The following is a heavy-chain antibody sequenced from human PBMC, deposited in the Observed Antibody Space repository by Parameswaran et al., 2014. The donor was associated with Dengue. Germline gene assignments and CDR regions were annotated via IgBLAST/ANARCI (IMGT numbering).Heavy chain of an antibody. D-gene: IGHD3-22*01. J-gene: IGHJ4*02. CDR2: IWYDGSNK. V-gene: IGHV3-33*01. CDR3: AREGRYYYDSSGYFDY. Sequence: WIRQPPGKGLEWVAVIWYDGSNKYYADSVKGRFTISRDNSKNTLYLQMNSLRAEDTAVYYCAREGRYYYDSSGYFDYWGQGTLVTVSS.